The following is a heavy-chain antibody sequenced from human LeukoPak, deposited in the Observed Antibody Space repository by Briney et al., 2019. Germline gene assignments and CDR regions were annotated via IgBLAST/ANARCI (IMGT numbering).Heavy chain of an antibody. CDR1: GFTFSSYS. Sequence: GGSLRLSCAASGFTFSSYSMNWVRQAPGKGLEWVSSISSSSSYIYYADSVKGRFTISRDNAKNSLYLKMNSLRAEDTAVYYCASTYGSGSYYPILFDYWGQGTLVTVSS. V-gene: IGHV3-21*01. D-gene: IGHD3-10*01. CDR3: ASTYGSGSYYPILFDY. J-gene: IGHJ4*02. CDR2: ISSSSSYI.